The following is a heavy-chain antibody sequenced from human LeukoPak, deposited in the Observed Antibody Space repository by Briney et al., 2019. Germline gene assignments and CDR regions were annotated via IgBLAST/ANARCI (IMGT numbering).Heavy chain of an antibody. Sequence: SETLSLTCAVSGGSISSSNWWSWVRQPPGKGLEWIGEIYHNGSTNYNPSLKSRVTISVDKSKNQFSLKLSSVTAADTAVYYCARYSTRYYDSSGYYALLHFDYWGQGTLVTVSS. CDR2: IYHNGST. J-gene: IGHJ4*02. D-gene: IGHD3-22*01. CDR1: GGSISSSNW. V-gene: IGHV4-4*02. CDR3: ARYSTRYYDSSGYYALLHFDY.